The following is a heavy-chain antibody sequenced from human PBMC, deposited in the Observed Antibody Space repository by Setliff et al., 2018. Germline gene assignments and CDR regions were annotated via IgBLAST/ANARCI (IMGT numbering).Heavy chain of an antibody. CDR3: ARRPIALAGYRKGAFES. Sequence: ASVKVSCKASGYSFTSFSITWVRQAPGQGLEWLGWVSTYNGDTKSAQKFRGRVTMTTDISTSTVYMELRTLRSDDTAVYYCARRPIALAGYRKGAFESRGLGTLVTVSS. CDR2: VSTYNGDT. V-gene: IGHV1-18*01. CDR1: GYSFTSFS. J-gene: IGHJ4*02. D-gene: IGHD6-19*01.